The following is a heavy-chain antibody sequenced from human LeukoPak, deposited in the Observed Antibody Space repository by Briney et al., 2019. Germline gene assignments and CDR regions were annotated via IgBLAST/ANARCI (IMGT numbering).Heavy chain of an antibody. V-gene: IGHV4-34*01. J-gene: IGHJ5*02. Sequence: ASETLSLTCAVYGGSFSGYYWSCIRQPPGKGLEWIGEINHSGSTNYNPSLKSRVTISVDTSKNQFSLKLSSVTAADTAVYYCARTAVAIMITFGGVIVIPCWFDPWGQGTLVTVSS. D-gene: IGHD3-16*02. CDR3: ARTAVAIMITFGGVIVIPCWFDP. CDR2: INHSGST. CDR1: GGSFSGYY.